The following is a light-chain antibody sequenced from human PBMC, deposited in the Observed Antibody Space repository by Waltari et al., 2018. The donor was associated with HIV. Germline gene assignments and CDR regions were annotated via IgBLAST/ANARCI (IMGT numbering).Light chain of an antibody. CDR1: VSDIGTYNY. J-gene: IGLJ1*01. Sequence: SALTQPPSAFGSLGQSVTIFCNGSVSDIGTYNYVSWYQQHAGAAPKLVIYEVNKRPPGIPDRFSGSRSGSTAFLTVSGLQAEEEADYHCLSYAGSNRGLFGSGTKVTV. V-gene: IGLV2-8*01. CDR2: EVN. CDR3: LSYAGSNRGL.